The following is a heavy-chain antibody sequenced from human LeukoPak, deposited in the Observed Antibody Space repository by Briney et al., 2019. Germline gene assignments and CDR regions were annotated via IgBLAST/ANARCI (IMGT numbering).Heavy chain of an antibody. D-gene: IGHD7-27*01. J-gene: IGHJ4*02. CDR1: GFAFRSYT. CDR2: ITTSGGT. Sequence: GGSLRLSCAASGFAFRSYTMTWVRLAPAPGKGLEWVSTITTSGGTNYADSVKGRFTISRDNSKNTLYLQMNSLRAEDTAVYYCAKDPTGEYYFDYWGQGTLVTVSS. CDR3: AKDPTGEYYFDY. V-gene: IGHV3-23*01.